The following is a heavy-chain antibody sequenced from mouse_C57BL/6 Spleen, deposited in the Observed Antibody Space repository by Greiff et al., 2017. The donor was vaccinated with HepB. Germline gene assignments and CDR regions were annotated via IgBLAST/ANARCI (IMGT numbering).Heavy chain of an antibody. CDR3: APRYYDYDGVAY. Sequence: QVQLQQSGAELARPGASVKLSCKASGYTFTSYGISWVKQRTGQGLEWIGEIYPRSGNTYYNEKFKGKATLTADKSSSTAYMELRSLTSEDSAVYFCAPRYYDYDGVAYWGQGTLVTVSA. J-gene: IGHJ3*01. CDR2: IYPRSGNT. CDR1: GYTFTSYG. V-gene: IGHV1-81*01. D-gene: IGHD2-4*01.